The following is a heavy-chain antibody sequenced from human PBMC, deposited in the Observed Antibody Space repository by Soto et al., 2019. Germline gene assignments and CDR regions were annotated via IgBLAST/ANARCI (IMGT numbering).Heavy chain of an antibody. CDR2: IYHSGST. D-gene: IGHD3-3*01. Sequence: SETLSLTCAVSGGSISSSNWWSWVRQPPGKGLEWIGEIYHSGSTNYNPSLKSRVTISVDKSKNQFSLKLSSVTAADTAVYYCATTPYYYFWSGWEGYYGMYFWGQGTTVPVSS. CDR3: ATTPYYYFWSGWEGYYGMYF. CDR1: GGSISSSNW. V-gene: IGHV4-4*02. J-gene: IGHJ6*02.